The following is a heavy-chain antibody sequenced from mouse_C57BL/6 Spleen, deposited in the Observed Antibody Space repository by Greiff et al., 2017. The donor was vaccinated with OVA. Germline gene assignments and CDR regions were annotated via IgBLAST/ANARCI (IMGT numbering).Heavy chain of an antibody. CDR3: ARLSLLNYFDY. V-gene: IGHV5-6*01. D-gene: IGHD2-10*01. CDR1: GFTFSSYG. CDR2: ISSGGSYT. Sequence: EVKVVESGGDLVKPGGSLKLSCAASGFTFSSYGMSWVRQTPDKRLEWVATISSGGSYTYYPDSVKGRFTISRDNAKNTLYLQMSSLKSEDTAMYYCARLSLLNYFDYWGQGTTLTVSS. J-gene: IGHJ2*01.